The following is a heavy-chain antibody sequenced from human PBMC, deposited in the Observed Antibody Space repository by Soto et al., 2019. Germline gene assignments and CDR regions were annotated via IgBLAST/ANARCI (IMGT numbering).Heavy chain of an antibody. Sequence: GSLRPSCAATGFTVSNYAMTWVRQVPGKGLEWVSHITGSGRSTYYADSVKGRFTISRDNSKNTLYLQMNSLRAEDTAEYYCAAYRHRNTFYGMDVWGQGTTVTASS. J-gene: IGHJ6*02. CDR1: GFTVSNYA. D-gene: IGHD1-1*01. CDR3: AAYRHRNTFYGMDV. V-gene: IGHV3-23*01. CDR2: ITGSGRST.